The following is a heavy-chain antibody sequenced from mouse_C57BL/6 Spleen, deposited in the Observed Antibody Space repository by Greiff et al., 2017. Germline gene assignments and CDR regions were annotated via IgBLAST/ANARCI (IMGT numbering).Heavy chain of an antibody. J-gene: IGHJ2*01. CDR3: ARADYGNYESFDY. CDR1: GYSFTDYN. Sequence: VQLQQSGPELVKPGASVQISCKASGYSFTDYNMNWVKQSHGKSLEWIGVINPNYGTTSYNQKVKGKATLTVDQSSSTAYMQLNSLTSEDSAVYFCARADYGNYESFDYGGQGTTLTVSS. D-gene: IGHD2-1*01. V-gene: IGHV1-39*01. CDR2: INPNYGTT.